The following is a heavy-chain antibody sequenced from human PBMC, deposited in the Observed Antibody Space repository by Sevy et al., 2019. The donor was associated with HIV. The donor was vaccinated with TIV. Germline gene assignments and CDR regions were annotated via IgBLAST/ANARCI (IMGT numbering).Heavy chain of an antibody. CDR1: GFTFSRYG. Sequence: GGSLRLSCAASGFTFSRYGMHWVRQAPGKGLEWVAFIRYDGSTKYYTESVKGLFTISRDNSKNTLYLQMNSLRTEDTAVYYCAKGPSPMITFGGVADYWGQGTLVTVPS. CDR3: AKGPSPMITFGGVADY. J-gene: IGHJ4*02. CDR2: IRYDGSTK. V-gene: IGHV3-30*02. D-gene: IGHD3-16*01.